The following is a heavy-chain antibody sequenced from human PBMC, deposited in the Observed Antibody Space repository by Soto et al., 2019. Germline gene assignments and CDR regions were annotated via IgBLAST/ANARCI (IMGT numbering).Heavy chain of an antibody. J-gene: IGHJ4*02. CDR3: ARDKRRGYLAGWRPIFDY. V-gene: IGHV3-48*02. CDR1: GFTFSNCN. D-gene: IGHD1-26*01. CDR2: ISSSGSEI. Sequence: EVQLLESGGALVQSGGSLRLSCAASGFTFSNCNMNWVRQAPGQGLEWVSYISSSGSEIYYADSVKGRLSISRDNADKSLYLQMNALRDEDTAVYYCARDKRRGYLAGWRPIFDYWGQGTLVTDYS.